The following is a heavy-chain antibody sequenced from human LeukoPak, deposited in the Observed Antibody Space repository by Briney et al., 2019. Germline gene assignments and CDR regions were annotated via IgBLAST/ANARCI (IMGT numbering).Heavy chain of an antibody. Sequence: PGGSLRPSCAASGFTFRSYEMHWVRLTPGKGLTWVSRINSDGTKTDYADSVKGRFTISRDNGKNTLYLQMNSLRAEDTAIYCASLDPFDYWGHGTLVTVSS. V-gene: IGHV3-74*01. CDR3: SLDPFDY. J-gene: IGHJ4*01. CDR1: GFTFRSYE. CDR2: INSDGTKT. D-gene: IGHD3-16*01.